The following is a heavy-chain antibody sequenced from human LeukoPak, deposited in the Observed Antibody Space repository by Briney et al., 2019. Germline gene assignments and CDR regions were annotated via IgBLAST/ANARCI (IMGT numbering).Heavy chain of an antibody. J-gene: IGHJ6*02. CDR3: ARVVVVTVYYYYGMDV. CDR2: IWYDGSNK. D-gene: IGHD2-15*01. Sequence: GRSLRLSCAASGFTFSSYGMHWVRQAPGKGLEWVAVIWYDGSNKYYADSVKGRFTISRDNSKNTLYLQMNSLRAEDTAVYYCARVVVVTVYYYYGMDVWGQGTTVTVSS. V-gene: IGHV3-33*01. CDR1: GFTFSSYG.